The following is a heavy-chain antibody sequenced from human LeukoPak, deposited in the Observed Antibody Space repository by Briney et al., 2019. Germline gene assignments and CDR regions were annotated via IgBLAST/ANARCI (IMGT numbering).Heavy chain of an antibody. J-gene: IGHJ4*02. CDR2: IYSSGST. CDR3: ARRGDGGRSFDY. Sequence: GGSLRLSCAASGFTVSSNYMTWVRQAPGKGLEWVSLIYSSGSTYYADSVKGRFTISRDNSKNTLYLQVNSLRAEDTAVYYCARRGDGGRSFDYWGQGTLVTVSS. CDR1: GFTVSSNY. D-gene: IGHD4-23*01. V-gene: IGHV3-53*01.